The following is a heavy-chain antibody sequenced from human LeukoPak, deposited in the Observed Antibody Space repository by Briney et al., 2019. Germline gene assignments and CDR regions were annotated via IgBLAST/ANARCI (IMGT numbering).Heavy chain of an antibody. J-gene: IGHJ5*02. V-gene: IGHV1-2*02. CDR1: GYTFTGYY. Sequence: ASVKASCKASGYTFTGYYMHWVRQAPGPPLEWLGWINPNSGGTNYAQKFQGRVTMTRDTSISTSYLELSRLGADDTAVYYCASASMVRGVITPYNWFDPWGQGTLVTVSS. CDR2: INPNSGGT. CDR3: ASASMVRGVITPYNWFDP. D-gene: IGHD3-10*01.